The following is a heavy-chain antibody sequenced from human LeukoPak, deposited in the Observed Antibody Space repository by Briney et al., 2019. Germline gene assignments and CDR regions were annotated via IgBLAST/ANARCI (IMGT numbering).Heavy chain of an antibody. J-gene: IGHJ6*03. CDR1: GFTFSSYA. CDR3: ARDLPHLRSFDWISYYYYYMDV. CDR2: IKQDGSEK. D-gene: IGHD3-9*01. Sequence: PGGSLRLSCAASGFTFSSYAMSWVRQAPGKGLEWVANIKQDGSEKYYVDSVKGRFTISRDNVKNSLYLQMNSLRAEDTAVYYCARDLPHLRSFDWISYYYYYMDVWGKGTTVTISS. V-gene: IGHV3-7*01.